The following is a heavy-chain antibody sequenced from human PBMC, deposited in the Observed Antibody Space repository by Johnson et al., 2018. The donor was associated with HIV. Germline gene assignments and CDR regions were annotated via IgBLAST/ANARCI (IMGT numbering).Heavy chain of an antibody. CDR2: INWNGGST. Sequence: MLLVESGGGVVRPGGSLRLSCAASGFTFDDYDMSWVRQAPGKGLEWVSGINWNGGSTGYADSVKGRFTISRDNAKKSLYLQMNSLRAEDTAVYYCARVGDGSGYYFDAFDIWGQGTMVTVSS. D-gene: IGHD3-22*01. CDR3: ARVGDGSGYYFDAFDI. V-gene: IGHV3-20*04. CDR1: GFTFDDYD. J-gene: IGHJ3*02.